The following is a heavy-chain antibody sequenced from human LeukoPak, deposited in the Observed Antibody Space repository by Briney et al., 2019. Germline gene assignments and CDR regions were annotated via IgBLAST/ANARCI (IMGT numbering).Heavy chain of an antibody. CDR3: AKAPYYDFWSGYPNYFDY. V-gene: IGHV3-23*01. D-gene: IGHD3-3*01. CDR2: ISGSGGST. Sequence: GGSLRLSCAASGFTFSSYAMSWVRQAPGKGLEWVSAISGSGGSTYYADSVKGRFTISRDNSKSTLYLQMNSLRAEDTAVYYCAKAPYYDFWSGYPNYFDYWGQGTLVTVSS. CDR1: GFTFSSYA. J-gene: IGHJ4*02.